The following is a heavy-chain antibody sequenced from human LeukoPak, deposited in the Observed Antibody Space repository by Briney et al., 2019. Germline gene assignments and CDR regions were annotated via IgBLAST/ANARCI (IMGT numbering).Heavy chain of an antibody. J-gene: IGHJ4*02. D-gene: IGHD1-26*01. CDR3: ARGPIYPKSGDYPNYYFDY. V-gene: IGHV1-8*01. CDR2: MNPNSGVT. Sequence: ASVKVSCKASGYTFTDYDINWVRQATGQGLEWMGWMNPNSGVTVYAQKFQGSDSMTRDNSVSTAYMELSSLRSEDTAVYFCARGPIYPKSGDYPNYYFDYWGQGTLVTVSS. CDR1: GYTFTDYD.